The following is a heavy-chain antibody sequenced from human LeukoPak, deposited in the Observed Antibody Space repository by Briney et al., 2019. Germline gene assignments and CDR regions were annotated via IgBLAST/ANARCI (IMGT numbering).Heavy chain of an antibody. CDR1: GFTFDDYA. D-gene: IGHD5-18*01. Sequence: SLRLSCAASGFTFDDYAMHWVRQAPGKGLEWVSGISWNSGSIGYADSVKGRFTISRDNAKNSLYLQMNSLRAEDTAVYYCAREVDTAMVPYYYYYYYMDVWGKGTTVTVSS. CDR3: AREVDTAMVPYYYYYYYMDV. CDR2: ISWNSGSI. J-gene: IGHJ6*03. V-gene: IGHV3-9*01.